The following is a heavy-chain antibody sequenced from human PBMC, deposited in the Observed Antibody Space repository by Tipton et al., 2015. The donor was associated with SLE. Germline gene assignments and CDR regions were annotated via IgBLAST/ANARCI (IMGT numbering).Heavy chain of an antibody. V-gene: IGHV3-7*01. CDR3: ARGLGKWYFDL. CDR2: IKHDGSAK. J-gene: IGHJ2*01. CDR1: GFSFSDYY. Sequence: GSLRLSCVVSGFSFSDYYMSWVRQAPGKGLEWVANIKHDGSAKNYVESVKGRFTISRDNAKNSLYLQMNSLRVEDTAVYYCARGLGKWYFDLWGRGTLVTVSS. D-gene: IGHD3-16*01.